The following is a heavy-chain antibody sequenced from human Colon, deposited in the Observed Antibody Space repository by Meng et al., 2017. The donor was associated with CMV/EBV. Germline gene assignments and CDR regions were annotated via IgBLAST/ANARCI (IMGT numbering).Heavy chain of an antibody. J-gene: IGHJ6*02. CDR3: AKDISPEGGTTGYHGMDV. V-gene: IGHV3-9*01. CDR2: ITWNSGRT. Sequence: SLKISCAASGFTFDDYAMHWVRQAPGKGLEWVSSITWNSGRTGYVDSVEGRFTISRDNAKNSLYLQMNGLRAEDTALYYCAKDISPEGGTTGYHGMDVWGQGTTVTVSS. CDR1: GFTFDDYA. D-gene: IGHD1-7*01.